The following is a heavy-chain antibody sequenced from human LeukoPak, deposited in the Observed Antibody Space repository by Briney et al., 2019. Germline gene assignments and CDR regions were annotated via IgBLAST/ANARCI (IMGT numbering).Heavy chain of an antibody. V-gene: IGHV4-30-2*01. CDR1: GGSSRSAGHS. J-gene: IGHJ3*02. D-gene: IGHD3-16*02. Sequence: MASDTLSLTCAISGGSSRSAGHSWSWIRRPPGKGRECFGYIYHSGSTYYQPSLKRRVTISVDRSKHQFSLKLSSVTAADTAVYYCARVGYDYVWGSYRYPGAFDIWGQGTMVTVSS. CDR2: IYHSGST. CDR3: ARVGYDYVWGSYRYPGAFDI.